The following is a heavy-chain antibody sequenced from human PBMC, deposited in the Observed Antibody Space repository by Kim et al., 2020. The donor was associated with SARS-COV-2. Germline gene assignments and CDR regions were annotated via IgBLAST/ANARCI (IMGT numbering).Heavy chain of an antibody. V-gene: IGHV1-8*01. CDR3: ARGERLDS. D-gene: IGHD1-26*01. Sequence: KRGSTGYAPKFQGRVTMSRDTSTNTAYMELNSLRVEDTAVYYCARGERLDSWGQGTLVTVSS. J-gene: IGHJ4*02. CDR2: KRGST.